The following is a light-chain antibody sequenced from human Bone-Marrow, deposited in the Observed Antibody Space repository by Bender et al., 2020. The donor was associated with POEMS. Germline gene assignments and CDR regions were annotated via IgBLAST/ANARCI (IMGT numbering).Light chain of an antibody. CDR3: CSYAGDSTLV. V-gene: IGLV2-23*02. Sequence: QSALTQPASVSGSPGQSITFSCTGTSSDVGTYNLVSWYQQHPGKAPKVLIYEVSERPSGLPYRFSASKSGNTASLTISELQAVDEADYYCCSYAGDSTLVFGGGTKLTVL. CDR1: SSDVGTYNL. J-gene: IGLJ2*01. CDR2: EVS.